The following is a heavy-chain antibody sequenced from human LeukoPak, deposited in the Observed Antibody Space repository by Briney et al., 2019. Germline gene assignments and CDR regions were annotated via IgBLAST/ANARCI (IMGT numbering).Heavy chain of an antibody. J-gene: IGHJ5*02. CDR3: ARGAVYSGYYYVRPNNWFDP. D-gene: IGHD3-22*01. Sequence: SVKVSCKASGYTFTSYYMDWVRQAPGQGLEWMGIINRSGGSTSYAQKFQGRVTMTRDTSTSTVYMELSSLRSEDTAVYYCARGAVYSGYYYVRPNNWFDPWGRGTLVTVSS. V-gene: IGHV1-46*01. CDR2: INRSGGST. CDR1: GYTFTSYY.